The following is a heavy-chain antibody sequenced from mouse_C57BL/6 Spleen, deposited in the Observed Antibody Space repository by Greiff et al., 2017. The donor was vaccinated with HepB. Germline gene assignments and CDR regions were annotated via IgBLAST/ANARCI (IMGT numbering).Heavy chain of an antibody. CDR1: GYTFTSYW. J-gene: IGHJ4*01. CDR2: IDPSDSYT. CDR3: ARYGGYGYYAMDY. D-gene: IGHD2-2*01. Sequence: VQLQQSGAELVMPGASVKLSCKASGYTFTSYWMHWVKQRPGQGLEWIGEIDPSDSYTNYNQKFKGKSTLTVDKSSSTAYMQLSSLTSEDFAVYYCARYGGYGYYAMDYWGQGTSVTVSA. V-gene: IGHV1-69*01.